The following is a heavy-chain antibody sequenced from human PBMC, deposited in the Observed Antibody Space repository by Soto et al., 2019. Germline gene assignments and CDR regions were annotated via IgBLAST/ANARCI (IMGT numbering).Heavy chain of an antibody. CDR3: ARGGGVGVAGSAAFDM. Sequence: QLHLVQSGAVVKKPGASVTVSCSASGYPVTAYYMHWVRQAPGRGLEWMGGINPATGAAKYTQTFQGRVTMTRDKSTSTVFMELSGRTSGDTAGFYCARGGGVGVAGSAAFDMWGQGTLVTVSS. CDR2: INPATGAA. V-gene: IGHV1-2*02. D-gene: IGHD3-3*01. J-gene: IGHJ3*02. CDR1: GYPVTAYY.